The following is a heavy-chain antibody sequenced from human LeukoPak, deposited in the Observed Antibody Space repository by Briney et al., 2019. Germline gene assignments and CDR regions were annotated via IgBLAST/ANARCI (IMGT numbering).Heavy chain of an antibody. J-gene: IGHJ5*02. CDR3: ARGADYGDYTWFDP. V-gene: IGHV3-7*01. Sequence: GGSLRLSCAASGFIFSNYWMSWVRQVPGKGLEWVANIIQDGSQKYYVDSVKGRFTISRDNAKNSLYLQMNSLRAEDTAVYYCARGADYGDYTWFDPWGQGTLVTVSS. D-gene: IGHD4-17*01. CDR1: GFIFSNYW. CDR2: IIQDGSQK.